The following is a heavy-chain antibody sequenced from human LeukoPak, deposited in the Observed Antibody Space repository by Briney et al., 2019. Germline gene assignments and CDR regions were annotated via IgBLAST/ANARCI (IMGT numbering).Heavy chain of an antibody. J-gene: IGHJ6*03. CDR1: GYTLTELS. D-gene: IGHD3-10*01. Sequence: ASVKVSCKVSGYTLTELSMHWVRQAPGKGLEWMGGFDPEDGETIYAQKFQGRVTITADESTSTAYMELSSLRSEDTAVYYCARGRTWPVGYYGSGSYLNYYYYYYMDVWGKGTTVTISS. CDR2: FDPEDGET. CDR3: ARGRTWPVGYYGSGSYLNYYYYYYMDV. V-gene: IGHV1-24*01.